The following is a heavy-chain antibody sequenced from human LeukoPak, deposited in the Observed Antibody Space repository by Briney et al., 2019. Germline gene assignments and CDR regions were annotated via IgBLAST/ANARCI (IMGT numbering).Heavy chain of an antibody. CDR2: ITNTTDGTTT. CDR3: TTGYGY. J-gene: IGHJ4*02. CDR1: GFTHRNAR. V-gene: IGHV3-15*01. Sequence: GGSLRLSCAASGFTHRNARLSWVREAPGKGLHCVIRITNTTDGTTTDYAAHVKCRFTISRDNSKNKLYLQMNSLKTEDTAVYYCTTGYGYWGQGTLVTVSA. D-gene: IGHD3-16*01.